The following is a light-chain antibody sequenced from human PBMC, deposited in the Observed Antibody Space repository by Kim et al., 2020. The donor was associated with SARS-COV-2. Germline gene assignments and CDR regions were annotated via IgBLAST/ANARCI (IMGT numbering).Light chain of an antibody. V-gene: IGKV2-28*01. CDR1: QSLLHSNGYNY. Sequence: DVVMSQSPLSLPVTPGEPASISCTSSQSLLHSNGYNYLDWYLQKPGQSPQLLIYLASNRASGVPDRFSGSGSGTAFTLKISRVEAADVVRDYCSQAPQTPPWTFGPGTKVDIK. CDR2: LAS. CDR3: SQAPQTPPWT. J-gene: IGKJ1*01.